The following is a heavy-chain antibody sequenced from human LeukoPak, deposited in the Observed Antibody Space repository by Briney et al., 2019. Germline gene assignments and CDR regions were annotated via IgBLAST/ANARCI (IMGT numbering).Heavy chain of an antibody. D-gene: IGHD3-22*01. CDR3: ARYYYDSSGYSHGMDV. V-gene: IGHV4-59*08. Sequence: PSETLSLTCSVSGGSINDYYWSWIRQPPGKGLEWIGHINYSGGTKYNPSLKSRVTISVDTPKNQFSLKLSSVTAADTAVYYCARYYYDSSGYSHGMDVWGQGTTVTVSS. CDR2: INYSGGT. J-gene: IGHJ6*02. CDR1: GGSINDYY.